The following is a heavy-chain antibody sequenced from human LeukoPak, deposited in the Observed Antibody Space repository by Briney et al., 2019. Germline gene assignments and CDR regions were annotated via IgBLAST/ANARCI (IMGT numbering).Heavy chain of an antibody. CDR3: ARDPWVGEYGAFDI. V-gene: IGHV3-7*01. CDR2: IKQDGSEK. CDR1: GFSFSTSA. J-gene: IGHJ3*02. Sequence: GGSLRLSCAASGFSFSTSAMTWVRQAPGKGLEWVANIKQDGSEKNYLDSVKGRFTISRDNAKNSPYLQMSSLRAEDTALYYCARDPWVGEYGAFDIWGQGTMVTVSS. D-gene: IGHD3-10*01.